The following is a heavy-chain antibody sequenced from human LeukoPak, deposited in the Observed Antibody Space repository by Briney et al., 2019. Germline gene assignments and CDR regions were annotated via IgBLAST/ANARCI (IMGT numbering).Heavy chain of an antibody. CDR3: APTLKLQHGYSSSWYPLFDY. CDR2: FDPEDGET. V-gene: IGHV1-24*01. D-gene: IGHD6-13*01. Sequence: GASVKVSCKASGYTFTGYYVHWVRQAPGKGLEWMGGFDPEDGETIYAQKFQGRVTMTEDTSTDTAYMELSSLRSEDTAVYYCAPTLKLQHGYSSSWYPLFDYWGQGTLVTVSS. CDR1: GYTFTGYY. J-gene: IGHJ4*02.